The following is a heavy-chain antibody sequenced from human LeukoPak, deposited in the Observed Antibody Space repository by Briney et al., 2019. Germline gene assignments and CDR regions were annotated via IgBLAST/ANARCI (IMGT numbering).Heavy chain of an antibody. CDR1: GGSISSSNW. CDR2: IYHSGST. V-gene: IGHV4-4*02. D-gene: IGHD1-26*01. Sequence: SETLSLTCAVSGGSISSSNWWSWVRQPPGQGLEWIGEIYHSGSTNYNPSLKSRVTISVDKSKNQFSLKLSSVTAADTAVYYCARRRDLYSGSYYPFDYWGQGTLVTVSS. J-gene: IGHJ4*02. CDR3: ARRRDLYSGSYYPFDY.